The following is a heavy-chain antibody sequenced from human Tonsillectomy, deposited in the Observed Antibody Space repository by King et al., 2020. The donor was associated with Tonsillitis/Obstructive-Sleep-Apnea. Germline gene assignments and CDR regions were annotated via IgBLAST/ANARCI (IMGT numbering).Heavy chain of an antibody. V-gene: IGHV4-39*01. CDR1: GGSTSSSSYY. D-gene: IGHD4-11*01. J-gene: IGHJ6*04. CDR2: IYYDGTT. Sequence: QLQESGXGLVKPSETLSLTCTVSGGSTSSSSYYWGWIRQSPGKGLEWIGSIYYDGTTYYNPSLKSRVTISVDSSKNQFSLRLTSVTAADTAVYYCARXXXYTXXYYYXXDVWGKGTTVTVSS. CDR3: ARXXXYTXXYYYXXDV.